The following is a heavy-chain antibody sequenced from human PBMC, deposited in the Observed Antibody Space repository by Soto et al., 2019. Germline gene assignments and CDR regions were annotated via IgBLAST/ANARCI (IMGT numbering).Heavy chain of an antibody. CDR1: GGSISSYY. J-gene: IGHJ3*02. CDR2: IYYSGST. Sequence: PSETLSLTCTVSGGSISSYYWSWIRQPPGKGLEWIGYIYYSGSTNYNPSLKSRVTISVDTSKNQFSLKLSSVTAADTAVYYCARDTHDAFDIWGQGTMVTVSS. CDR3: ARDTHDAFDI. V-gene: IGHV4-59*01.